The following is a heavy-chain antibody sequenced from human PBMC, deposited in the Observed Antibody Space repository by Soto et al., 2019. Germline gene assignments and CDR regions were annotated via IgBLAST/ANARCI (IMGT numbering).Heavy chain of an antibody. Sequence: SVTVSCKASVCTFSSYGISWVRQAPGQGLEWLGGIIPIFGPANYAQTFQGSVTITADDSTSTAYMAPSSLRSEDTAVYYCAEATATTFRWFDPWGQGTLVTVSS. D-gene: IGHD1-1*01. V-gene: IGHV1-69*13. CDR2: IIPIFGPA. CDR3: AEATATTFRWFDP. CDR1: VCTFSSYG. J-gene: IGHJ5*02.